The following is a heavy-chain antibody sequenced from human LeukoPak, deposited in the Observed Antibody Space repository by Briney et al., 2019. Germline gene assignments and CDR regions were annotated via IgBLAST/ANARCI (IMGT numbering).Heavy chain of an antibody. D-gene: IGHD2-15*01. V-gene: IGHV4-34*01. CDR2: INHSGST. CDR3: ARDGGVVAASIGILDY. Sequence: SETLSLTRAVYGGSFSGYYWSWIRQPPGKGLEWIGEINHSGSTNYNPALKSRVTISVDTSKNQFSLKLSSVTAADTAVYYCARDGGVVAASIGILDYWGQGTLVTVSS. J-gene: IGHJ4*02. CDR1: GGSFSGYY.